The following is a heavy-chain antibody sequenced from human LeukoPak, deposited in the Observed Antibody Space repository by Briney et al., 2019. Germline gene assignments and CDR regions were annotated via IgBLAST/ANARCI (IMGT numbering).Heavy chain of an antibody. CDR1: GFTFSSYG. D-gene: IGHD2/OR15-2a*01. V-gene: IGHV3-30*18. Sequence: PGGSLRLSCATFGFTFSSYGMHWVRQAPGKGLEWVAVISYDDGSNKYYADSVKGRFTISRDNSKNTLYLQMNSLRPEDTAVYYCAKGSTFFDSWGQGTLVTVSS. J-gene: IGHJ4*02. CDR3: AKGSTFFDS. CDR2: ISYDDGSNK.